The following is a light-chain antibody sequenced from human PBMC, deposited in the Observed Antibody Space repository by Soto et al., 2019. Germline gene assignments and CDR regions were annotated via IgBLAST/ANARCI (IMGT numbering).Light chain of an antibody. Sequence: QSVLTQPRSVSGSPGQSVTISCTGTSSDVGGYNYVSWYQQHPGKAPKLMIHDVSKRPSGVPDRFPGSKSGNTASLTISGLQAEDEADYYCCSYAGSYTFDYVFGTGTKVTVL. CDR2: DVS. V-gene: IGLV2-11*01. J-gene: IGLJ1*01. CDR3: CSYAGSYTFDYV. CDR1: SSDVGGYNY.